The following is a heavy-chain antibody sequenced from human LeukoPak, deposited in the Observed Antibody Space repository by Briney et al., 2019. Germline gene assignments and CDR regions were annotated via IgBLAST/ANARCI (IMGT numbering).Heavy chain of an antibody. Sequence: VASVRVSCKASGYTFTGYYMHWVRQAPGQGLEWMGIINPSGGSTSYAQKFQGRVTMTRDTSTSTVYMELSSLRSEDTAVYYCARDTPYYDILTGSPSYAFDMWGQGTMVTVSS. J-gene: IGHJ3*02. D-gene: IGHD3-9*01. CDR2: INPSGGST. CDR1: GYTFTGYY. CDR3: ARDTPYYDILTGSPSYAFDM. V-gene: IGHV1-46*01.